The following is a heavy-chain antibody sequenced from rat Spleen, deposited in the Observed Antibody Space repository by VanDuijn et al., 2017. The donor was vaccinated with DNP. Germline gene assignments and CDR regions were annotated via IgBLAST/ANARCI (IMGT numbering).Heavy chain of an antibody. D-gene: IGHD1-12*03. CDR2: ISYDGSDT. J-gene: IGHJ3*01. V-gene: IGHV5-7*01. CDR1: RITFSDHN. Sequence: EVQLVESGGGLVQPGRSLKLSCAVSRITFSDHNMAWVRQAPKKGLEWVATISYDGSDTYYRDSVKGRFTISRDNGKRTLYLQMDSLRSEDTATYYCARLGYYDGSYPNWFAYWGQGTLVTVSS. CDR3: ARLGYYDGSYPNWFAY.